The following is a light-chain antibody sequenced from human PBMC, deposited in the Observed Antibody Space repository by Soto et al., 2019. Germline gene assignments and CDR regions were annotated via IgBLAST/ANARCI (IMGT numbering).Light chain of an antibody. J-gene: IGLJ1*01. V-gene: IGLV2-14*01. CDR2: DVS. CDR3: SSYTSSSTLSYV. CDR1: SSDVGGYNY. Sequence: QCVLTQPASVSGSPGQSITISSTGTSSDVGGYNYVSWYQQHPGKAPKLMIYDVSNRPSGVSNRFSGSKSGNTASLTISGLQAEDEADYYCSSYTSSSTLSYVFGTGTKVNVL.